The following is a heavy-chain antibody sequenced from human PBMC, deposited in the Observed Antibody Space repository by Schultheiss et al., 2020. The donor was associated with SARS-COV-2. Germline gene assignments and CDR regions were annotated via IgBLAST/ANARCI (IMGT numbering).Heavy chain of an antibody. CDR3: ARGGYDILTGYYPYGMDV. CDR2: INHSGST. J-gene: IGHJ6*02. D-gene: IGHD3-9*01. V-gene: IGHV4-34*01. Sequence: SETLSLTCAVYGGSFSGYYWSWIRQPPGKGLEWIGEINHSGSTNYNPSLKSRVTISVDTSKNQFSLKLSSVTAADTAVYYCARGGYDILTGYYPYGMDVWGQGTTVTVSS. CDR1: GGSFSGYY.